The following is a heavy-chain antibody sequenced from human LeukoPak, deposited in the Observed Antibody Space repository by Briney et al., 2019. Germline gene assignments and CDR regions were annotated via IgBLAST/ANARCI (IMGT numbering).Heavy chain of an antibody. J-gene: IGHJ4*02. CDR3: ARAATIYDISVYYLDY. CDR1: GFTFSDYY. V-gene: IGHV3-11*04. D-gene: IGHD3-22*01. CDR2: ISSSGSTI. Sequence: GGSLRLSCAASGFTFSDYYMSWIRQAPGKGLEWVSYISSSGSTIYYADSVKGRFTISRDNAKNSLYLQMNSLRAEDTAVYYCARAATIYDISVYYLDYWGQGTLVTVSS.